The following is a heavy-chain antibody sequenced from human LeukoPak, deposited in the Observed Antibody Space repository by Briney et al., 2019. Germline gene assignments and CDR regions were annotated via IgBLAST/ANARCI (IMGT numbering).Heavy chain of an antibody. CDR2: ISAGGGTT. CDR3: AKRPRGSSSWYYFDY. CDR1: GFTFSSYA. D-gene: IGHD6-13*01. V-gene: IGHV3-23*01. Sequence: GWSLRLSCAASGFTFSSYAMTWVRQAPGKGLEWVSAISAGGGTTYYADSVKGRFTISRDNSKNTLYLQMSSLRAEDTAVYYCAKRPRGSSSWYYFDYWGQGTVVTVSS. J-gene: IGHJ4*02.